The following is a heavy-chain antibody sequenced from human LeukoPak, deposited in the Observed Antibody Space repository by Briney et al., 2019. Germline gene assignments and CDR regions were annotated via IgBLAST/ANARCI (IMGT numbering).Heavy chain of an antibody. CDR3: ARDRVGATDYFDY. CDR2: ISGSGGST. V-gene: IGHV3-23*01. CDR1: GFTFSTYA. Sequence: GGSLRLSCAASGFTFSTYAMNWVRQAPGKGLEWVSGISGSGGSTYYADSVKGRFTISRDNSKNTLYLQMNSLRAEDTAVYYCARDRVGATDYFDYWGQGTLVTVSS. D-gene: IGHD1-26*01. J-gene: IGHJ4*02.